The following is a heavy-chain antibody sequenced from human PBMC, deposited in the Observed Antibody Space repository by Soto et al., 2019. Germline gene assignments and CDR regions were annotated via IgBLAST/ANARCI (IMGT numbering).Heavy chain of an antibody. Sequence: PSETLSLTCTVSGGSITDYYWSLIRQPPGKALEWIGYGYHSVSIHYNPSLKTRVTISVDTSENQFSLRLSSVTAADTAVYYCARAFAGFGAYWYFDLWGRGTLVTVSS. D-gene: IGHD3-16*01. CDR2: GYHSVSI. CDR1: GGSITDYY. J-gene: IGHJ2*01. V-gene: IGHV4-59*01. CDR3: ARAFAGFGAYWYFDL.